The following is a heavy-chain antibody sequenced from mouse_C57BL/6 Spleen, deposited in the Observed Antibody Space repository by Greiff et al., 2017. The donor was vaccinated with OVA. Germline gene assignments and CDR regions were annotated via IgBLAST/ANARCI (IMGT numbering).Heavy chain of an antibody. V-gene: IGHV1-19*01. CDR3: ATLYAFDY. CDR1: GYTFTDYY. Sequence: EVQLQQSGPVLVKPGASVKMSCKASGYTFTDYYMNWVKQSHGKSLEWIGVINPYHGGTSYNQKFKGQATLTVDKSSSTAYMELNSLTTEYSSVYYCATLYAFDYWGQGTTLTVSS. D-gene: IGHD2-12*01. J-gene: IGHJ2*01. CDR2: INPYHGGT.